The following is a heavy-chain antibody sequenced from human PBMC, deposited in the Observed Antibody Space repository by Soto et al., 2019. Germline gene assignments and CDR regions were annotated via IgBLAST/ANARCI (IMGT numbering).Heavy chain of an antibody. CDR1: GFTFSDYY. CDR2: ISSSGSTI. J-gene: IGHJ6*02. CDR3: ARDRYCMSTSCPFPYYYYGMDV. Sequence: QVQLVESGGGLVKPGGSLRLSCAASGFTFSDYYMSWIRQAPGKGLEWVSYISSSGSTIYYADSVKGRFTISRDNAKNSLYLQMNSLRAEDTAVYYCARDRYCMSTSCPFPYYYYGMDVWGQGTTVTVSS. D-gene: IGHD2-2*01. V-gene: IGHV3-11*01.